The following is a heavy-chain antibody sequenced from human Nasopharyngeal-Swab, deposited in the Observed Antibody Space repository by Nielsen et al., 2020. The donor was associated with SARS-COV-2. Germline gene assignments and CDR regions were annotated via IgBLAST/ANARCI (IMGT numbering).Heavy chain of an antibody. CDR1: GYTFSSYA. V-gene: IGHV1-3*01. D-gene: IGHD4-11*01. Sequence: ASVKVSCKASGYTFSSYAIHWVRQAPGQRLEWMGWINGGNGNTKYSKKFQGGVTITTDTSASTAYMELSSLRSEDTAVYYCAGAYSNYGLGDFWGQGTLVTVSS. CDR3: AGAYSNYGLGDF. J-gene: IGHJ4*02. CDR2: INGGNGNT.